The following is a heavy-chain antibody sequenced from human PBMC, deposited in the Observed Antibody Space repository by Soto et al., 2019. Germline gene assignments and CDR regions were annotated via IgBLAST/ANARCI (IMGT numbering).Heavy chain of an antibody. Sequence: PGGSLRLSCAASGFTFSSYGMHWVRQAPGKGLEWVAVISYDGSNKYYADSVKGRFTISRDNSKNTLYLQMNSLRAEDTAVYYCPKDHRIAARPFSLYPWGQGPLVTVSS. D-gene: IGHD6-6*01. CDR3: PKDHRIAARPFSLYP. CDR2: ISYDGSNK. CDR1: GFTFSSYG. V-gene: IGHV3-30*18. J-gene: IGHJ5*02.